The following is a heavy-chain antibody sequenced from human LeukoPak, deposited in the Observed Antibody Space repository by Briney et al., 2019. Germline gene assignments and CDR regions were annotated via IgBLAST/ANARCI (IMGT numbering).Heavy chain of an antibody. D-gene: IGHD3-10*01. CDR3: ARGRYYYGSGSSYYFDY. CDR1: GGSISSYY. Sequence: SETLSLTCTVSGGSISSYYWSWIRQPPGKGLEWIGYIYYSGSTNYNPSLKSRVTISVDTSKNQFSLKLSSVTAADTAVYYCARGRYYYGSGSSYYFDYWGQGTLVTVSS. V-gene: IGHV4-59*08. CDR2: IYYSGST. J-gene: IGHJ4*02.